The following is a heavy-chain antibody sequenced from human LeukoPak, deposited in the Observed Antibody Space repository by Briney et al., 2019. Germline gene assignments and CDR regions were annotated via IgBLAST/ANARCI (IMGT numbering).Heavy chain of an antibody. V-gene: IGHV4-59*01. D-gene: IGHD6-6*01. Sequence: SETLSLTCTVSGGSISSYYWSWIRQPPGKGLEWIGYIYYSGSTNYNPSLKSRVTISVDTSKNQFSLKLSSVTAADTAVYYCARTLSEYSSLSLGYWGQGTLVTVSS. CDR2: IYYSGST. CDR1: GGSISSYY. CDR3: ARTLSEYSSLSLGY. J-gene: IGHJ4*02.